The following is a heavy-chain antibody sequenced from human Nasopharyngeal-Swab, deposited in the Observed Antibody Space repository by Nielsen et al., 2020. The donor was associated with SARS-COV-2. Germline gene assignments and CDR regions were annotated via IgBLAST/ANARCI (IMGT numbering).Heavy chain of an antibody. CDR2: ISGSGGST. J-gene: IGHJ6*02. D-gene: IGHD2-8*02. CDR3: AKAEVLRSIPYYYGMDV. CDR1: GFTFSSYA. V-gene: IGHV3-23*01. Sequence: GEFLKISCAASGFTFSSYAMSWVRQAPGKGLEWVSAISGSGGSTYYADSVKGRFTISRDNSKNTLYLQMNSLRAEDTAVYYCAKAEVLRSIPYYYGMDVWGQGTTVTVSS.